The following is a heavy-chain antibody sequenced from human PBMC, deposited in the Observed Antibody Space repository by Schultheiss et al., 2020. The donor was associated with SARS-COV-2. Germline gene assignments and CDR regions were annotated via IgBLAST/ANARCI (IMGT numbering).Heavy chain of an antibody. CDR3: ARVGYNFDLGNALDV. V-gene: IGHV3-23*01. J-gene: IGHJ6*02. Sequence: GGSLRLSCAASGFTFSSYEMNWVRQAPGKGLEWVSGISGSGGSTYYADSVKGRFTISRDNSKNTLYLQMNSLRAEDTAVYYCARVGYNFDLGNALDVWGQGTTVTVAS. D-gene: IGHD1-20*01. CDR2: ISGSGGST. CDR1: GFTFSSYE.